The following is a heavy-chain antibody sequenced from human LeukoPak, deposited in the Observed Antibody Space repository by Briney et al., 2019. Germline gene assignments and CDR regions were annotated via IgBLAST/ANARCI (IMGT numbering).Heavy chain of an antibody. D-gene: IGHD3-10*01. J-gene: IGHJ5*02. CDR2: INPSGASA. CDR3: ARGHGSGSTNWFDP. Sequence: ASVKVSCKASGNTFTSSSINWVRQAPGQGLEWMGIINPSGASAMYAQKFQGRVTMTRDMSTATVYLDLSSLRFDDTAVYYCARGHGSGSTNWFDPWGQGTLVTVSS. CDR1: GNTFTSSS. V-gene: IGHV1-46*01.